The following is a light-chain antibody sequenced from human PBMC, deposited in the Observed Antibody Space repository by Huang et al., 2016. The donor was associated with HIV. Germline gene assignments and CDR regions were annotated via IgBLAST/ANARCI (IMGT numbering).Light chain of an antibody. J-gene: IGKJ1*01. CDR1: QSVSSS. V-gene: IGKV3-15*01. CDR3: QQYNNWPPWT. Sequence: EIVLTQSPATVSVSPGERVTLACRASQSVSSSLAWDQQKPGQAPRLLIYGASTRATGIPGRFSGSGSGTEFTLTISSLQSEDCAVYFCQQYNNWPPWTFGQGTKVDIK. CDR2: GAS.